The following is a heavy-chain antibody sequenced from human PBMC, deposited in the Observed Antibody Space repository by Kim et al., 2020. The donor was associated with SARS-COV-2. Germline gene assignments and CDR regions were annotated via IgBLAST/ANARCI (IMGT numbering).Heavy chain of an antibody. J-gene: IGHJ6*02. CDR3: AKDRTFSSSWYRGYYGMDV. Sequence: GRFTSSRDNSKNTLYLQMNSLRAEDTAVYYCAKDRTFSSSWYRGYYGMDVWGQGTTVTVSS. D-gene: IGHD6-13*01. V-gene: IGHV3-23*01.